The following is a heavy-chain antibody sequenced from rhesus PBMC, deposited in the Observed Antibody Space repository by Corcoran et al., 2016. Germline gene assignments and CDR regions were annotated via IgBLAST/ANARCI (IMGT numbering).Heavy chain of an antibody. Sequence: QVQLQESGPGLVKPSETLSLTCAVSGYSISSGYAWSWIRQPPGEGLEWIGYIGGSSGITNYNHSLKGRVTISKDTSKNQFSLKRGSVTAADTAVYYCARGGRTDAFDFWGQGLRVTVSS. D-gene: IGHD6-25*01. CDR2: IGGSSGIT. V-gene: IGHV4-127*01. CDR1: GYSISSGYA. CDR3: ARGGRTDAFDF. J-gene: IGHJ3*01.